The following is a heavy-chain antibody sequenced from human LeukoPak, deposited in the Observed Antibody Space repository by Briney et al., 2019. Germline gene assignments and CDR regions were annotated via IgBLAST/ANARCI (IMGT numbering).Heavy chain of an antibody. J-gene: IGHJ5*02. D-gene: IGHD6-19*01. Sequence: PGGSLRLSCAASGFTFSSYWMSWVRQAPGKGLEWVANIKQDGSEKYYVDSVKGRFTISRDNAKNSLYLQMNSLRAEDTAVYYCAREHTDSGGWYQGWFDPWGQGTLVTVSS. CDR1: GFTFSSYW. CDR2: IKQDGSEK. CDR3: AREHTDSGGWYQGWFDP. V-gene: IGHV3-7*01.